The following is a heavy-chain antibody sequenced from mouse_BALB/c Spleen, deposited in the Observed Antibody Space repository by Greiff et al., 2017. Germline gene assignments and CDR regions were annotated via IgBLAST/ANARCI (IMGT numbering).Heavy chain of an antibody. V-gene: IGHV1-4*01. D-gene: IGHD1-1*02. CDR3: ARDRTMPFDY. Sequence: VQLQESGAELARPGASVKMSCKASGYTFTSYTMHWVKQRPGQGLEWIGYINPSSGYTNYNQKFKDKATLTADKSSSTAYMQLSSLTSEDSAVYYCARDRTMPFDYWGQGTTLTVSS. J-gene: IGHJ2*01. CDR2: INPSSGYT. CDR1: GYTFTSYT.